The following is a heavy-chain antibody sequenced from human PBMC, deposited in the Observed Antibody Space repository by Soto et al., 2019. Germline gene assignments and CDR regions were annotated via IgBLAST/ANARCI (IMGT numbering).Heavy chain of an antibody. CDR1: GYTFTSYG. CDR3: ARAGYCSGGSCYPYYYGMDV. J-gene: IGHJ6*02. D-gene: IGHD2-15*01. V-gene: IGHV1-18*01. Sequence: QVQLVQSGAEVKKPGASVKVSCKASGYTFTSYGISWVRQAPGQGLEWMGWISAYNGNTNYAQKLQGRVTMTTDTSTSTAYMELRSLRSDDTAVYHCARAGYCSGGSCYPYYYGMDVWGQGTTVTVSS. CDR2: ISAYNGNT.